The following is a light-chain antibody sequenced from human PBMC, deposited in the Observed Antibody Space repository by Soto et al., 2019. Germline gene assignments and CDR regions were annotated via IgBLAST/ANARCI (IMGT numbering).Light chain of an antibody. CDR1: SSNIVTNT. CDR3: EAWDGSLNVVL. V-gene: IGLV1-44*01. Sequence: QSVLTQPPSASGTPGQRVTISCSGSSSNIVTNTVNWYQHLPGSAPKLLIYSNNQRPSGVPDRFSGSKSGTSASLAISGLQPDDEADYYCEAWDGSLNVVLFGGGTKLTVL. J-gene: IGLJ2*01. CDR2: SNN.